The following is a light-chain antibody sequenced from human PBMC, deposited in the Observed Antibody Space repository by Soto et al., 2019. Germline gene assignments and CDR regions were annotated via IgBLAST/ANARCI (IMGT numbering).Light chain of an antibody. J-gene: IGLJ2*01. V-gene: IGLV4-69*01. CDR3: QTWVTGIQV. CDR2: LNSDGSH. CDR1: SGHSSYA. Sequence: QPVLTQSPSASGSLGASVKLTCTLSSGHSSYAIAWHQQQPEKGPRYLMKLNSDGSHSKGDGIPDRFSGSSSGAERYLTISSLQSEDEADYYCQTWVTGIQVFGGGTKLTVL.